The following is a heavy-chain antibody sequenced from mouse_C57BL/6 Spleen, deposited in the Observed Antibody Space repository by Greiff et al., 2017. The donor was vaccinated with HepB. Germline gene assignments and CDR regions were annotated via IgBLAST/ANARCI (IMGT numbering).Heavy chain of an antibody. CDR3: ARGGYYGHYFDY. V-gene: IGHV1-69*01. J-gene: IGHJ2*01. Sequence: QVHVKQPGAELVMPGASVKLSCKASGYTFTSYWMHWVKQRPGQGLEWIGEIDPSDSYTNYNQKFKGKSTLTVDKSSSTAYMQLSSLTSEDSAVYYCARGGYYGHYFDYWGQGTTLTVSS. CDR1: GYTFTSYW. CDR2: IDPSDSYT. D-gene: IGHD1-1*01.